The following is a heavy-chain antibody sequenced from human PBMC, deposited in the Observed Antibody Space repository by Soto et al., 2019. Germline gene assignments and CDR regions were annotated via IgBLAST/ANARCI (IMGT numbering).Heavy chain of an antibody. D-gene: IGHD1-26*01. V-gene: IGHV3-9*01. Sequence: SLRLSCATSGFTFDDYAMHWVRQAPGKGLEWVSSISWNSGSIEYAGSVSGRFIISRDNAKNSLYLHMNSLRPEDTARYYCGKATSSSIVGATDNWGQGSLVTVSS. CDR1: GFTFDDYA. CDR3: GKATSSSIVGATDN. CDR2: ISWNSGSI. J-gene: IGHJ4*02.